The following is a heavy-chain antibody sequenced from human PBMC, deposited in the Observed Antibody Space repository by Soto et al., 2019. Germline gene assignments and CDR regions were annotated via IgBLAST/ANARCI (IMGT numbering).Heavy chain of an antibody. V-gene: IGHV4-59*01. Sequence: SETLSLTCTVSGGSISSYYWSWIRQPPGKGLEWIGYIYYSGSTNYNPSLKSRVTISVDTSKNQFSLKLSSVTAADTAVYYCARGNAYYYGSGSYMWFDPWGQGTLVTVSP. CDR2: IYYSGST. D-gene: IGHD3-10*01. J-gene: IGHJ5*02. CDR3: ARGNAYYYGSGSYMWFDP. CDR1: GGSISSYY.